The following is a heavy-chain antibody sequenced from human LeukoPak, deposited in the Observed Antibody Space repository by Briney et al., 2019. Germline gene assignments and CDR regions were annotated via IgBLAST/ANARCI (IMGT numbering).Heavy chain of an antibody. CDR3: ARVACSGGSCKSPSWFDP. Sequence: SETLSLTCAVSGGSISSGGYSWSWIRQPPGKGLEWIGYIYHSGSTNYNPSLKSRVTISVDTSKNQFSLKLSSVTAADTAVYYCARVACSGGSCKSPSWFDPWGQGTLVTVSS. CDR2: IYHSGST. CDR1: GGSISSGGYS. D-gene: IGHD2-15*01. V-gene: IGHV4-30-2*01. J-gene: IGHJ5*02.